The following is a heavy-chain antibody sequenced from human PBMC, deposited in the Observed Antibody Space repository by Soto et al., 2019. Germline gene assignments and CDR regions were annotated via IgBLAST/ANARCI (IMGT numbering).Heavy chain of an antibody. V-gene: IGHV4-34*01. CDR1: GGSFSGYY. CDR3: ARVRRVVAARRVGTYVDY. Sequence: SETLSLTCAVYGGSFSGYYWSWIRQPPGKGLEWIGEINHSGSTNYNPSLKSRVTISVDTSKNQFSLKLSSVTAADTAVYYCARVRRVVAARRVGTYVDYWGQGTLVSVSS. CDR2: INHSGST. D-gene: IGHD6-6*01. J-gene: IGHJ4*02.